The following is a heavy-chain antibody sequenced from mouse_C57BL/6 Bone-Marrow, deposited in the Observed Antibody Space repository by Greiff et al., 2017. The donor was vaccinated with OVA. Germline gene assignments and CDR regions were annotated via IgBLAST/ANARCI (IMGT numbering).Heavy chain of an antibody. J-gene: IGHJ2*01. CDR1: GYTFTSYW. CDR3: TRGRLRGYFDY. V-gene: IGHV1-5*01. Sequence: EVQLQQSGTVLARPGASVKMSCKTSGYTFTSYWMHWVKQRPGQGLEWIGAIYPGNGDTSYNQKFKGTATLTAVTSASTAYMGLSSLTNEDAAVYECTRGRLRGYFDYWGQGTTLTVSS. D-gene: IGHD2-2*01. CDR2: IYPGNGDT.